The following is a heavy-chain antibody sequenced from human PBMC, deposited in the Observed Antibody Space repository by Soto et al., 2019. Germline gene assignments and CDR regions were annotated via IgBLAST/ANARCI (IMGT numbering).Heavy chain of an antibody. CDR3: AKRHYYGSGSFALAT. CDR2: VSGDGYAS. D-gene: IGHD3-10*01. J-gene: IGHJ4*03. Sequence: EVRLLESGGGLVQPGGSLRLSCAGSGFTFSSNAMSWVRQAPGKGLEWVSSVSGDGYASDYADSVKGRFTVSRHNSKNTLYLQMNILRAEHTAVYYCAKRHYYGSGSFALATWGQGTLVTGSS. CDR1: GFTFSSNA. V-gene: IGHV3-23*01.